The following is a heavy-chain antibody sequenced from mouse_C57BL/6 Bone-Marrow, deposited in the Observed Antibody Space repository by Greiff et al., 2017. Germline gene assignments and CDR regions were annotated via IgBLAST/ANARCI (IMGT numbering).Heavy chain of an antibody. CDR3: ARIDYYGSSAYAMDY. J-gene: IGHJ4*01. CDR1: GYTFTDYY. Sequence: EVQLQQSGPVLVKPGASVKMSCKASGYTFTDYYMNWVKQSHGKSLEWIGVINPYNGGTSYNQKFKGKATLTVDKSSSTAYMELNSLTSEDSAVYYCARIDYYGSSAYAMDYWGQGTSVTVSS. D-gene: IGHD1-1*01. V-gene: IGHV1-19*01. CDR2: INPYNGGT.